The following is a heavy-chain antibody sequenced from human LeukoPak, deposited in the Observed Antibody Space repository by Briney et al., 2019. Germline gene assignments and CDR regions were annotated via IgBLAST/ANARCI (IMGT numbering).Heavy chain of an antibody. CDR2: IYSGGST. Sequence: GGSLRLSCAASGFTVSSNYMSWVRQAPGKGLEWVSVIYSGGSTYYADSVKGRFTISRDNSKNTLYLQMNSLRVEDTAVYYCAKFSPYGGNSYWGQGTLVTVSS. CDR1: GFTVSSNY. D-gene: IGHD4-23*01. CDR3: AKFSPYGGNSY. V-gene: IGHV3-53*01. J-gene: IGHJ4*02.